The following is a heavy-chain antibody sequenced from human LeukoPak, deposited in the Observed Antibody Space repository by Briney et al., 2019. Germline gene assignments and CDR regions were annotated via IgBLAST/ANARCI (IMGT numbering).Heavy chain of an antibody. CDR3: ASGRWSDYLDY. CDR1: GFTFSSYW. Sequence: GGSLRLSCAASGFTFSSYWMHWVRQAPGKGLVWVSHINSDVSSTNYADSVKGRFTISRDNAKNTLHLQMNSLRAEDTAVYYCASGRWSDYLDYWGQGTLVTVSS. V-gene: IGHV3-74*01. D-gene: IGHD3-3*01. J-gene: IGHJ4*02. CDR2: INSDVSST.